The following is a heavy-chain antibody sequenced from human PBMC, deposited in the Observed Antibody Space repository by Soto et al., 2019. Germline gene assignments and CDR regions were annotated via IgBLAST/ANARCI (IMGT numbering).Heavy chain of an antibody. V-gene: IGHV3-23*01. J-gene: IGHJ3*01. CDR1: GFTFSNFA. CDR2: SSGSDGST. D-gene: IGHD3-10*01. CDR3: AKDRWSGGTMVRGFLITPLGGFDL. Sequence: PGGSLRLSCAASGFTFSNFAMSWVRQAPGKGLEWVSSSSGSDGSTYYADSVKGRFTISRDTSKNTLFLQMNSLRDEDTALYYCAKDRWSGGTMVRGFLITPLGGFDLWGRGTMVPVSS.